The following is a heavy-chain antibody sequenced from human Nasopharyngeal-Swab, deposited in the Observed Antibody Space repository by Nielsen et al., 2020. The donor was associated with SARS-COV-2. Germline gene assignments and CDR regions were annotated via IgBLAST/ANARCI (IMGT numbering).Heavy chain of an antibody. V-gene: IGHV3-15*01. D-gene: IGHD3-9*01. J-gene: IGHJ4*02. CDR3: TTDGLDWSADY. CDR1: GFTFSNAW. CDR2: IKSKTDGGTT. Sequence: GESLKISCAASGFTFSNAWMSWVRQAPGKGLEWVGRIKSKTDGGTTDYAAPVKGRFTISRDDSKNTLYLQMNSLKTEDTAVYYCTTDGLDWSADYWGQGTLVTVSS.